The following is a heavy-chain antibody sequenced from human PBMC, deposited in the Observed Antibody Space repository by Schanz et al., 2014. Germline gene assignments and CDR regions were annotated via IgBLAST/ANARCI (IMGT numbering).Heavy chain of an antibody. V-gene: IGHV1-18*01. J-gene: IGHJ3*02. CDR3: ARGTMPGTFDI. D-gene: IGHD2-2*01. CDR1: GYTFTDYG. CDR2: ISPYTGNT. Sequence: QVQLVQSGAEVKKPGASVKVSCKASGYTFTDYGLNWVRQAPGQGLEWMGWISPYTGNTHYFDKMEGRVTMTTDTSTSTAYMELRSLRSDDTALYYCARGTMPGTFDIWGQGTMVTVSS.